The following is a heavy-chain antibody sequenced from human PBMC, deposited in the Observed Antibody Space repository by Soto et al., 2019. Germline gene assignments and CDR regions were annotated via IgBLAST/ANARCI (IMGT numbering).Heavy chain of an antibody. V-gene: IGHV4-34*01. Sequence: SETLSLTCAVYGGSFSGYYWSWIRQPPGKGLEWIGEINHSGSTNYNPSLKSRVTISVDTSKNQFSLKLSSVTAADTAVYYCASGPGVVGLYYYYYMDVWGKGTTVTVSS. D-gene: IGHD3-3*01. CDR3: ASGPGVVGLYYYYYMDV. J-gene: IGHJ6*03. CDR2: INHSGST. CDR1: GGSFSGYY.